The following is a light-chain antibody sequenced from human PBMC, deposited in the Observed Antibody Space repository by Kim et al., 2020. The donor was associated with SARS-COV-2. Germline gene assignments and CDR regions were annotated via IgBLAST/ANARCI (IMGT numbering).Light chain of an antibody. Sequence: GQRVTSFCSGSQSNIGGSAVDWYQQLPGTAPTLLIYFNNQRPSGVPDRFSGSNVGTSASLAISGLQSEDEADYYCAAWDDSLTGWVFGGGTQLTVL. CDR2: FNN. CDR3: AAWDDSLTGWV. V-gene: IGLV1-44*01. J-gene: IGLJ3*02. CDR1: QSNIGGSA.